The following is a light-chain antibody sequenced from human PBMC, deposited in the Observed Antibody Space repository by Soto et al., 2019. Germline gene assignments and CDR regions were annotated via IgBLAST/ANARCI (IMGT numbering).Light chain of an antibody. CDR1: SSDVGSHDL. CDR2: DVS. V-gene: IGLV2-14*02. CDR3: SSFTSTTTYF. Sequence: QSALTQPASVSGSPGQSIAISCTGTSSDVGSHDLVSWYQQQSGKVPKLIIYDVSSRPSGVSNRFSGSKSGNTASLTISGLQAEDEADYYCSSFTSTTTYFFGTGT. J-gene: IGLJ1*01.